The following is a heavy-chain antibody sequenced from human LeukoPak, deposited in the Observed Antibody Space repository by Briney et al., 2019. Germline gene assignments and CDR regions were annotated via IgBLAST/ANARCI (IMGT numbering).Heavy chain of an antibody. V-gene: IGHV1-69*13. J-gene: IGHJ4*02. D-gene: IGHD5-18*01. Sequence: RASVKVSCKASGGTFSSYAISWVRQAPGQGLEWMGGIIPIFGTANYAQKFQGRVTITAGESTSTAYMELSSLRSEDTAVYYCARSRAQLWTHTFDYWGEGTLVTVSS. CDR1: GGTFSSYA. CDR2: IIPIFGTA. CDR3: ARSRAQLWTHTFDY.